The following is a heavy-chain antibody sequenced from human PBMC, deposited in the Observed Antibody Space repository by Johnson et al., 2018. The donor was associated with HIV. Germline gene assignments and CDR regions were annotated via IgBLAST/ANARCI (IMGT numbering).Heavy chain of an antibody. CDR1: GFTVTNAW. CDR3: AGAVAGRGNAFDI. V-gene: IGHV3-15*01. D-gene: IGHD6-19*01. Sequence: VQLVESGGGLVKPGGSLRLSCGPSGFTVTNAWMNWVRQAPGKGLEWVGGIKSKTDGGTTDYAAPVKGRFTISRDDSKTKVYRQMKSLKTGDPAVYYCAGAVAGRGNAFDIWGLGTMVTVSS. CDR2: IKSKTDGGTT. J-gene: IGHJ3*02.